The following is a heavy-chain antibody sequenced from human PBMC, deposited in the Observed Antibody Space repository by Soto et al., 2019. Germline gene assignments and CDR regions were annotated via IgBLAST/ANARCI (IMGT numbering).Heavy chain of an antibody. V-gene: IGHV5-51*01. CDR3: ARLLLSRVDFDP. CDR1: GYKFSTYW. D-gene: IGHD3-16*02. CDR2: VYPSTSQA. Sequence: GESLKISCKGSGYKFSTYWIAWVRQMPGKGLEFMGVVYPSTSQATYSPSFQGHVTISADKSISTAYLQWSSLKASDTAMYYCARLLLSRVDFDPWGQGTLVTVSS. J-gene: IGHJ5*02.